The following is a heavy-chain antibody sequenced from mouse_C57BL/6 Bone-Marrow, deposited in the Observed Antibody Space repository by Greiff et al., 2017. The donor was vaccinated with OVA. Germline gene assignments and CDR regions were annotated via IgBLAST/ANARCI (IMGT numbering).Heavy chain of an antibody. V-gene: IGHV1-4*01. D-gene: IGHD4-1*01. Sequence: QVQLQQSGAELARPGASVKMSCKASGYTFTSYTMHWVKQRPGQGLEWIGYINPSSGYTKYNQKFKDKATLTADKSSSTAYMQLSSLTPEDSAVYYCARSVNWAWFVYCGPETLVSVSA. CDR2: INPSSGYT. CDR1: GYTFTSYT. CDR3: ARSVNWAWFVY. J-gene: IGHJ3*01.